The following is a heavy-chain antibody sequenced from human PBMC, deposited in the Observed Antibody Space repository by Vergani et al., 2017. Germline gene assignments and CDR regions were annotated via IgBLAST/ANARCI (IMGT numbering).Heavy chain of an antibody. Sequence: QVQLVQSGAEVKKPGASVKVSCKASGYTFTSYAMHWVRQAPGQRLEWMGWINAGNGNTKYSQKFQGRVTITRDTSASTAYMELSSLRSEDTAVYYCAREGLYDYVWGSYRLRGGYYFDYGGQGTLVTVSS. CDR2: INAGNGNT. CDR3: AREGLYDYVWGSYRLRGGYYFDY. D-gene: IGHD3-16*02. V-gene: IGHV1-3*01. J-gene: IGHJ4*02. CDR1: GYTFTSYA.